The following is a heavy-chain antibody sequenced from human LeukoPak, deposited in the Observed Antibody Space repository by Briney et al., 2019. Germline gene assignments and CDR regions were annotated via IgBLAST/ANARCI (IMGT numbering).Heavy chain of an antibody. CDR2: IKKDGTEK. D-gene: IGHD3-22*01. Sequence: GGSLRLSCAASGFTFSTYWMSWVRQAPGKGLEWVANIKKDGTEKYYADSVKGRFTISRDNSKNTLYLQMNSLRAEDTAVYYCAREYFYDSSGYSDAFDIWGQGTMVTVSS. J-gene: IGHJ3*02. CDR1: GFTFSTYW. V-gene: IGHV3-7*01. CDR3: AREYFYDSSGYSDAFDI.